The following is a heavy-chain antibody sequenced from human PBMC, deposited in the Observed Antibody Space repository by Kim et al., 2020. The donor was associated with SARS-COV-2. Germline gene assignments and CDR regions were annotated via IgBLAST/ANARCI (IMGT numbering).Heavy chain of an antibody. CDR3: ARCSYYESVSLSDYYYGMDV. V-gene: IGHV3-30-3*01. CDR2: ITFNGHDK. J-gene: IGHJ6*02. Sequence: GGSLRLSCAASGLTFDSAAMNWVRQAPGKGLEWVAVITFNGHDKAYEDAVQGRFTISRDNAKSTLHLQMNSLRVEDTAVYYCARCSYYESVSLSDYYYGMDVWGQGTTVTVSS. CDR1: GLTFDSAA. D-gene: IGHD3-10*01.